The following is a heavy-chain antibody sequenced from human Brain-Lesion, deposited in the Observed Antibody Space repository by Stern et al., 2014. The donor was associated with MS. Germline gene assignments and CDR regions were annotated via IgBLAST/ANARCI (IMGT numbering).Heavy chain of an antibody. CDR3: ATLSPGAGGNYYRHFDH. CDR2: FDPEDGET. J-gene: IGHJ4*02. Sequence: QVQLVESGAEVKKPGASVKVSCKVSGYTLTELSMHWVRQAPRKGLEWMGGFDPEDGETIYAQKFQGRVTMTEDTSTDTAYMELSSLRSEDTAVYYCATLSPGAGGNYYRHFDHWGQGTLVTVSS. V-gene: IGHV1-24*01. CDR1: GYTLTELS. D-gene: IGHD1-26*01.